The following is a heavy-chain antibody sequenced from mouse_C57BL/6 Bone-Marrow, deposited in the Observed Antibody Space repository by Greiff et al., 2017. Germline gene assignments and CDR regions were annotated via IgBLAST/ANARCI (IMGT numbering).Heavy chain of an antibody. CDR1: EYEFPTHD. V-gene: IGHV5-2*01. Sequence: DVQLVESGGGLVQPGASLKLSCESSEYEFPTHDMSWVRQTPEKRLELVAAINSDGGSTYYPDTMYRRIIISRDNTKKTLYLQMSSLRSEDTAVYYGARQKGYDYDWFAYWGQGTLVTVSA. J-gene: IGHJ3*01. CDR3: ARQKGYDYDWFAY. D-gene: IGHD2-4*01. CDR2: INSDGGST.